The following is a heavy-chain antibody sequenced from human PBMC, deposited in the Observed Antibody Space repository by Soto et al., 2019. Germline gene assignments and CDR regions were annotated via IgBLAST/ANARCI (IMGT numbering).Heavy chain of an antibody. D-gene: IGHD5-12*01. Sequence: GGSLRLSCAASGFTFSSYGMHWVRQAPGKGLEWVAVIWYDGSNKYYAESVKGRFTISRDNSKNTLYLQMNSLRAEDMAVYYCARDKGLSEYSGYDWKAFDIWGQGTMVTVSS. V-gene: IGHV3-33*01. CDR3: ARDKGLSEYSGYDWKAFDI. CDR2: IWYDGSNK. J-gene: IGHJ3*02. CDR1: GFTFSSYG.